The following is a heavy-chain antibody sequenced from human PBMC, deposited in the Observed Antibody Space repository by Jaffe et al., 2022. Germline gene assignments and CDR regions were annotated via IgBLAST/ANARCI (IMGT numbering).Heavy chain of an antibody. CDR2: ISSSGSTI. CDR1: GFTFSSYE. CDR3: ARAVAGTTYFDY. J-gene: IGHJ4*02. D-gene: IGHD6-19*01. Sequence: EVQLVESGGGLVQPGGSLRLSCAASGFTFSSYEMNWVRQAPGKGLEWVSYISSSGSTIYYADSVKGRFTISRDNAKNSLYLQMNSLRAEDTAVYYCARAVAGTTYFDYWGQGTLVTVSS. V-gene: IGHV3-48*03.